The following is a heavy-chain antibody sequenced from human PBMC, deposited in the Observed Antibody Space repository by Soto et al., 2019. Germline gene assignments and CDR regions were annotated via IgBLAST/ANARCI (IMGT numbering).Heavy chain of an antibody. J-gene: IGHJ4*02. V-gene: IGHV3-15*07. CDR3: ATGGYYLDY. Sequence: GGSLRLSCAASDFTFNDAWVNWVRQPPGMGLEWVGRIKSKADGGTTDYAAPVKVRLTISRDDSKNTVSLQMNSVTSEDTAMYCCATGGYYLDYWGQETLDTVSS. D-gene: IGHD3-10*01. CDR1: DFTFNDAW. CDR2: IKSKADGGTT.